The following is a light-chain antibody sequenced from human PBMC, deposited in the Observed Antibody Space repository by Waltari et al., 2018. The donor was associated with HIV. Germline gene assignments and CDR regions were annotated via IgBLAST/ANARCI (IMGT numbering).Light chain of an antibody. J-gene: IGLJ2*01. CDR3: QSYDSSLSGLV. CDR2: DVS. CDR1: SSDVGDYHS. V-gene: IGLV2-11*01. Sequence: QSALTQPRSVSGSPGPSVTISCTGPSSDVGDYHSVSWYQQHPGKAPKLMIYDVSKWPSGVPDRFSGSKSGTSASLAITGLQTEDEAAYYCQSYDSSLSGLVFGGGTKLTVL.